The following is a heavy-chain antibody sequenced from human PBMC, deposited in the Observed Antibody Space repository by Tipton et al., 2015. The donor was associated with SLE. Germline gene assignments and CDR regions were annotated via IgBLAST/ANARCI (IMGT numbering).Heavy chain of an antibody. V-gene: IGHV4-61*09. CDR3: AGCNYYDTSGYPVDAFDI. J-gene: IGHJ3*02. CDR2: IFTSGST. D-gene: IGHD3-22*01. CDR1: GGSIGSGSYY. Sequence: TLSLTCTVSGGSIGSGSYYWSWIRQPAGKGLEWIGHIFTSGSTNYNPSLKSRVTISVDTSKNQFSLKLSSVTAADTAVYYCAGCNYYDTSGYPVDAFDIWGQGTMVTVSS.